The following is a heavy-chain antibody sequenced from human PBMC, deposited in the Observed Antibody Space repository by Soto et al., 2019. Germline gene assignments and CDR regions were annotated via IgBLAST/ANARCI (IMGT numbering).Heavy chain of an antibody. Sequence: EVQLLESGGGLVQPGGSLRLSCAASGFSFSSYAMSWVRQAPGKGLEWVSATSGSGGSTYYADSVKGRFTISRDNSKNTLYLQMNSLRAEDTAVYYCAKGRGGGTYQFDYWGQGTLATVSS. CDR2: TSGSGGST. D-gene: IGHD1-26*01. J-gene: IGHJ4*02. V-gene: IGHV3-23*01. CDR3: AKGRGGGTYQFDY. CDR1: GFSFSSYA.